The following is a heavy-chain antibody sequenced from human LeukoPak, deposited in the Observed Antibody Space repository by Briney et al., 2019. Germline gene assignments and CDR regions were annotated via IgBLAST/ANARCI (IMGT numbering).Heavy chain of an antibody. D-gene: IGHD1-26*01. CDR1: GYTFTGYY. Sequence: ASVKVSCKASGYTFTGYYMHWVRQAPGQVLGWMGWINPNSGGTNYAQKFQGRVTMTRDTSISTAYMELSRLRSDDTAVYYCARPVVGAFIFDYWGQGTLVTVSS. CDR2: INPNSGGT. CDR3: ARPVVGAFIFDY. J-gene: IGHJ4*02. V-gene: IGHV1-2*02.